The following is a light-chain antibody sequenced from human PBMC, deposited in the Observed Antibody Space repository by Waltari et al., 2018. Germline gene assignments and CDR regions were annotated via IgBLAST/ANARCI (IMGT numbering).Light chain of an antibody. CDR1: SGDIGTF. V-gene: IGLV2-14*01. J-gene: IGLJ1*01. Sequence: QSALTQPASVSGSPGQSITISCTGTSGDIGTFVPWYQQHPGKAPKLMIYEVNNRPSGVSNRFSGSKSGNTASLTISGLQAEDEAAYYCSSYTINITPGDFGPGTRVTVL. CDR2: EVN. CDR3: SSYTINITPGD.